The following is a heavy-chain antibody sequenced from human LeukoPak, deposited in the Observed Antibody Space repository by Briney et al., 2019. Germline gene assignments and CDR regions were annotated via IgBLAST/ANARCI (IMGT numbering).Heavy chain of an antibody. CDR1: RFTFSSYW. Sequence: GGSLRLSCAASRFTFSSYWMSWVRQAPGKGLEWVANIKQDGSEKYYVDSVKGRFTISRDNAKNSLYLQMNSLRAEDTAVYYCARDPNWNDFSYMDVWGKGTTVTVSS. CDR3: ARDPNWNDFSYMDV. J-gene: IGHJ6*03. V-gene: IGHV3-7*01. D-gene: IGHD1-20*01. CDR2: IKQDGSEK.